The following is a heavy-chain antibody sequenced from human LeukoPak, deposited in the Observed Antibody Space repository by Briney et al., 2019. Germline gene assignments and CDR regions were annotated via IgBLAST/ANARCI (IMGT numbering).Heavy chain of an antibody. CDR1: GFTFSSYA. J-gene: IGHJ4*02. Sequence: SGGSLRLSCAASGFTFSSYAMSWVRQAPGKGLEWVSAISGSGGSTYYADSVNGRFTISRDNSKNTLYLQMNSMRAEDTAVYYCAKLDSSGYYYVTTDFDYWGQGTLVTVSS. CDR2: ISGSGGST. CDR3: AKLDSSGYYYVTTDFDY. V-gene: IGHV3-23*01. D-gene: IGHD3-22*01.